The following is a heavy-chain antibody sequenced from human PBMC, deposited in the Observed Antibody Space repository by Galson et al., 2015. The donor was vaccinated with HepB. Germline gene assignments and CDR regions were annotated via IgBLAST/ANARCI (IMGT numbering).Heavy chain of an antibody. D-gene: IGHD3-22*01. V-gene: IGHV1-18*01. CDR1: GYTFTSYG. Sequence: SVKVSCKASGYTFTSYGISWVRQAPGQGLEWMGWISAYNGNTNYAQKLRGRVTMTTDTSTSTAYMELRSLRSDDTAVYYCARSFSGKYYYDSSGHFFDYWGQGTLVTVSS. CDR3: ARSFSGKYYYDSSGHFFDY. CDR2: ISAYNGNT. J-gene: IGHJ4*02.